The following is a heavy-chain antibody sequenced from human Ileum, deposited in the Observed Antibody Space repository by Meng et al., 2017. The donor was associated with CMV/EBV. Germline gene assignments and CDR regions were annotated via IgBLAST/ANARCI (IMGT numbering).Heavy chain of an antibody. CDR2: ISAFNGNT. J-gene: IGHJ4*02. CDR1: GYTFTTYG. Sequence: ASVKVSCKASGYTFTTYGISWVRQAPGQGLEWMGWISAFNGNTRNAQKVQGRVSRTRDTSTSTAYMELRSLRSDDTAVYYCSREVDYGGYIVLGYLCQGTLVTVSS. V-gene: IGHV1-18*01. CDR3: SREVDYGGYIVLGY. D-gene: IGHD4-23*01.